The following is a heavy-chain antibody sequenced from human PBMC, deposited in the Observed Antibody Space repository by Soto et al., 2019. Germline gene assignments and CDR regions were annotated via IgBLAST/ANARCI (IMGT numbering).Heavy chain of an antibody. CDR1: EYSLTSYW. V-gene: IGHV5-51*01. D-gene: IGHD2-2*01. J-gene: IGHJ4*01. CDR3: ATFRGSTSCPHY. Sequence: GESLKISCKGYEYSLTSYWIGWVRQMPGKGLEWMGIIYPGDSDTRYSPSFQGQVTISGDKSISTAYLQWSSLKASDTAMYYCATFRGSTSCPHYWGQGTLVTVSS. CDR2: IYPGDSDT.